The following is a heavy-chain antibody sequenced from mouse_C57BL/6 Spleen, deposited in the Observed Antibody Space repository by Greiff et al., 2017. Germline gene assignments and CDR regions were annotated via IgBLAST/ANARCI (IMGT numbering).Heavy chain of an antibody. D-gene: IGHD3-2*02. V-gene: IGHV5-6*01. Sequence: EVQLVESGGDLVKPGGSLKLSCAASGFTFSSYGMSWVRQTPDKRLEWVATISSGGSYTYYPDSVKGRFTISRDNAKNTLYLQMSSLNSEDTAMYYCARHEATYYFDYWGQGTTLTVSS. CDR1: GFTFSSYG. CDR3: ARHEATYYFDY. J-gene: IGHJ2*01. CDR2: ISSGGSYT.